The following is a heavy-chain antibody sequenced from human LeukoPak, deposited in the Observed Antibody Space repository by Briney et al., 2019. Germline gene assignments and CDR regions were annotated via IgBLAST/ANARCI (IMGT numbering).Heavy chain of an antibody. CDR2: INPNSGGT. J-gene: IGHJ3*02. CDR3: ARAGVWDYSDSSGYHNAAFDI. Sequence: ASVKVSCKASGYTFTGYYMHWVRQAPGQGLEWMGWINPNSGGTNYAQKFQGRVTITADKSTSTAYMELSSLRSEDTAVYYCARAGVWDYSDSSGYHNAAFDIWGQGTMVTVSS. D-gene: IGHD3-22*01. V-gene: IGHV1-2*02. CDR1: GYTFTGYY.